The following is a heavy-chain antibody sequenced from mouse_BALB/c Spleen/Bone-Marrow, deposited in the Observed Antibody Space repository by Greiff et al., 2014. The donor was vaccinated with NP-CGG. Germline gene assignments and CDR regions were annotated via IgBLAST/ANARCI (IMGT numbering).Heavy chain of an antibody. CDR1: GFTFSDYY. CDR3: ARSGEKYGALDY. V-gene: IGHV5-4*02. J-gene: IGHJ4*01. CDR2: ISDGGIYT. D-gene: IGHD1-1*02. Sequence: EVKLQESGGGLVKPGGSLKLSCTASGFTFSDYYMYWVRQTPEKRLEWVATISDGGIYTYYPDSVKGRFTISRDNAENNLYLQMSSLKSEDTAMYYCARSGEKYGALDYSGQGTSVTVSS.